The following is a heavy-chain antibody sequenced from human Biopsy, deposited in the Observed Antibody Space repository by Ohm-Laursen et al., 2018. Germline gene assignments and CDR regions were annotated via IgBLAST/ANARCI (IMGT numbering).Heavy chain of an antibody. CDR2: IYPGGST. J-gene: IGHJ3*01. CDR3: ASVVLGPTNDAFDL. CDR1: GGSIISYY. Sequence: SDTLSLTWTVSGGSIISYYWSWIRQPAGKGLEWIGRIYPGGSTNYNPSLKSRVTMSVDTSKKQLSLRLRSVTAADTAMYYCASVVLGPTNDAFDLWGQGTMVVVSS. D-gene: IGHD3-22*01. V-gene: IGHV4-4*07.